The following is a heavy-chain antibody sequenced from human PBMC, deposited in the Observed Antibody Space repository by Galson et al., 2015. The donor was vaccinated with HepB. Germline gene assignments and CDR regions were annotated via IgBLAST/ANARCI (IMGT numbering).Heavy chain of an antibody. CDR1: GYRFTSYW. Sequence: QSGAEVKKPGESLKISCEGSGYRFTSYWIAWVRQMPGKGLEWMGVIYPGDSDTRYSPSFQGQVTISADKSISTAYLQWSSLKASDTAMYYCARSDRLIHYYDSSGWRGNFDYWGQGTLVTVSS. D-gene: IGHD3-22*01. CDR3: ARSDRLIHYYDSSGWRGNFDY. CDR2: IYPGDSDT. V-gene: IGHV5-51*01. J-gene: IGHJ4*02.